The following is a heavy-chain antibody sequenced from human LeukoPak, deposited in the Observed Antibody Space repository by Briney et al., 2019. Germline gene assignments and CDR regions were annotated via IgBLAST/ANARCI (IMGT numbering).Heavy chain of an antibody. CDR3: ATLGIFAAADPWDY. Sequence: GASVKVSCKVSGYTLTELSMHWVRQAPGKGLEWMGGFDPEDGETIYAQKFQGRVIMTEDTSTDTAYMELSSLRSEDTAVYYCATLGIFAAADPWDYWGQGTLVTVSS. CDR2: FDPEDGET. J-gene: IGHJ4*02. V-gene: IGHV1-24*01. CDR1: GYTLTELS. D-gene: IGHD6-13*01.